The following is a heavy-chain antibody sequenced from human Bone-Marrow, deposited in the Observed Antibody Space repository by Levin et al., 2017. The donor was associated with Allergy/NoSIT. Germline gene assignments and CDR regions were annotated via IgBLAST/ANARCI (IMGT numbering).Heavy chain of an antibody. J-gene: IGHJ5*02. CDR2: INHSGST. CDR3: ARDRGGYSGYGRPGARNYKRKYNWFDP. D-gene: IGHD5-12*01. CDR1: GGSFSGYY. V-gene: IGHV4-34*01. Sequence: SETLSLTCAVYGGSFSGYYWSWIRQPPGKGLEWIGEINHSGSTNYNPSLKSRVTISVDTSKNQFSLKLSSVTAADTAVYYCARDRGGYSGYGRPGARNYKRKYNWFDPWGQGTLVTVSS.